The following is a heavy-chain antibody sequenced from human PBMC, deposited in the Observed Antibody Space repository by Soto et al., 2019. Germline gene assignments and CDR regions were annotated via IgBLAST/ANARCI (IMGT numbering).Heavy chain of an antibody. V-gene: IGHV1-69*06. CDR2: IIPIFGTA. CDR1: GGTFSSYA. CDR3: ARGPSYGDYGLDAFDI. D-gene: IGHD4-17*01. J-gene: IGHJ3*02. Sequence: WASVKVSCKASGGTFSSYAISWVRQAPGQGLEWMGGIIPIFGTANYAQKFQGRVTITADKSTSTAYMELSSLRSEDTAVYYCARGPSYGDYGLDAFDIWGQGTMVTVSS.